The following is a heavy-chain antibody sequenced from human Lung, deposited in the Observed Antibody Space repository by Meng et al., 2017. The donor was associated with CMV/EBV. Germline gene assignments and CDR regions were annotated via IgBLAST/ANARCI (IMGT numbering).Heavy chain of an antibody. J-gene: IGHJ4*02. D-gene: IGHD5-24*01. CDR1: GFSLSNNW. CDR3: ARDPNEDGGVTIDN. CDR2: INQDGSQS. V-gene: IGHV3-7*01. Sequence: GESXKISXVASGFSLSNNWMTWVRQAPGKALEWVANINQDGSQSYYVDSVRGRFTITRDNGGNSLYLQMNSLGGDDTAVYYCARDPNEDGGVTIDNWGQGXLVTVSS.